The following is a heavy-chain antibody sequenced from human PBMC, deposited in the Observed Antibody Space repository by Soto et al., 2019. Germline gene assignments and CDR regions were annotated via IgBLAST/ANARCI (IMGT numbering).Heavy chain of an antibody. CDR1: GFPFSFYG. V-gene: IGHV3-33*01. CDR2: IVSDGSAI. D-gene: IGHD3-3*02. Sequence: PCWSMKISCAVSGFPFSFYGVHWARQSPGKGLEWLGVIVSDGSAIYHADSLEGRFFISRDNSKDILYLQMNSLRVEDTAVYYCARDDAFDNENGFDMWGQGTMVTVSS. CDR3: ARDDAFDNENGFDM. J-gene: IGHJ3*02.